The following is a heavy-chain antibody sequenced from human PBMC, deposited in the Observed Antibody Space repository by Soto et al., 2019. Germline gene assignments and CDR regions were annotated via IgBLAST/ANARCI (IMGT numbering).Heavy chain of an antibody. J-gene: IGHJ5*02. Sequence: GGSLRLSCTPFVFNFDAYAMSWVRQAPGKGLEWVSAVTATAESAYYTDSVRGRFIITRDNSDSMLYLQMSSLRVEDTAIYFCARGRYYDSPQDLWGRGTQVTVSS. V-gene: IGHV3-23*01. D-gene: IGHD3-10*01. CDR3: ARGRYYDSPQDL. CDR1: VFNFDAYA. CDR2: VTATAESA.